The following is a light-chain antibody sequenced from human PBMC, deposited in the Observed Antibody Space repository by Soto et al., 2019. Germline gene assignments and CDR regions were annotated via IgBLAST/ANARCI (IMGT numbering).Light chain of an antibody. CDR1: QSVSKY. Sequence: EIVLTQSPATLSLSPGERATLSCRASQSVSKYLAWYQQKPGQAPRLLIHDASNRATGIPARFSGSGSGTDLTLTIISLESEDFGVYYCQQRSNWPQITFGGGTNVEIK. V-gene: IGKV3-11*01. J-gene: IGKJ4*01. CDR2: DAS. CDR3: QQRSNWPQIT.